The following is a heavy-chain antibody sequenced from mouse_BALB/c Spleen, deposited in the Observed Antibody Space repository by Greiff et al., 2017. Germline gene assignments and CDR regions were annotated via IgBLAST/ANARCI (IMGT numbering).Heavy chain of an antibody. V-gene: IGHV5-6-3*01. J-gene: IGHJ3*01. Sequence: EVKLMESGGGLVQPGGSLKLSCAASGFTFSSYGMSWVRQTPDKRLELVATINSNGGSTYYPDSVKGRFTISRDNAKNTLYLQMSSLKSEDTAMYYCARNYGNSAWFAYWGQGTLVTVSA. CDR2: INSNGGST. D-gene: IGHD2-1*01. CDR1: GFTFSSYG. CDR3: ARNYGNSAWFAY.